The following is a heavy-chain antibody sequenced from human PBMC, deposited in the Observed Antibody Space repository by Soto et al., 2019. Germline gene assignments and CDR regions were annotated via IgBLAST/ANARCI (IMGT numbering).Heavy chain of an antibody. CDR2: ISSNGSYT. V-gene: IGHV3-11*06. CDR1: GFTFNYYY. D-gene: IGHD1-1*01. J-gene: IGHJ1*01. CDR3: ATTEHFSGPLRLYFQQ. Sequence: QVQLVESGGGLVKPGGSLRLSCAASGFTFNYYYMSWIRQAPGKGLEWVSYISSNGSYTNYADSVKDRFTISIDNAKNSLYLQMHSLRAEDTAVDYCATTEHFSGPLRLYFQQWGQGTLVSVSS.